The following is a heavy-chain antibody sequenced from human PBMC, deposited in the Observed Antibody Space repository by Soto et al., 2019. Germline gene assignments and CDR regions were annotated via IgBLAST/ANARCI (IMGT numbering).Heavy chain of an antibody. CDR1: GFIFNNYA. CDR2: ISHDGSHK. V-gene: IGHV3-30-3*01. Sequence: QVQLVESGGGVVQPGGSLRLSCAASGFIFNNYALHLVRQAPGKGLEWVAVISHDGSHKYYAGSVKGRFTISRDYLQMNTLTAEDTAVYHCAGGVDRLYNWIDIWGQGTLVTVSS. D-gene: IGHD3-22*01. J-gene: IGHJ5*02. CDR3: AGGVDRLYNWIDI.